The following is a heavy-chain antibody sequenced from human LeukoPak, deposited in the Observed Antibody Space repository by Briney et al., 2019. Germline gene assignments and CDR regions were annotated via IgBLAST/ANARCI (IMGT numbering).Heavy chain of an antibody. CDR1: GGSISSSSYY. J-gene: IGHJ4*02. Sequence: PSETLSLTCTVSGGSISSSSYYWSWIRQPPGKGLEWIGSIYYSGSTYYNPSLKSRVTISVDTSKNQFSLKLSFVTAADTAVYYWARHDDFLPFDYWGQGSLVTVSS. CDR2: IYYSGST. CDR3: ARHDDFLPFDY. V-gene: IGHV4-39*01. D-gene: IGHD3-3*01.